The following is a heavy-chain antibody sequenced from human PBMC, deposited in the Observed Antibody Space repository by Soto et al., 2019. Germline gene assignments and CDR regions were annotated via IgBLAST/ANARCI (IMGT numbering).Heavy chain of an antibody. J-gene: IGHJ5*02. CDR1: GFTFSSYA. Sequence: QVQLVESGGGVVQPGRSLRLSCAASGFTFSSYAMHWVRQAPGKGLEWVAVISYDGSNKYYADSVKGRFTISRDNSKNTLYLQMNSLRAEDTAVYYCARDALGGISIWFGAFAFDPWGQGTMVTVSS. D-gene: IGHD3-10*01. CDR3: ARDALGGISIWFGAFAFDP. V-gene: IGHV3-30-3*01. CDR2: ISYDGSNK.